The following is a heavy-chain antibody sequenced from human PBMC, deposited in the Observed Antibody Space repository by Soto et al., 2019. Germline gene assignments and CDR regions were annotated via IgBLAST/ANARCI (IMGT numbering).Heavy chain of an antibody. D-gene: IGHD2-15*01. CDR2: ISAYNGNT. V-gene: IGHV1-18*01. CDR3: ARDIVVVVAATIGDAFDI. J-gene: IGHJ3*02. Sequence: ASVKVSCKASGYTFTSYGISWVRQAPGQGLEWMGWISAYNGNTNYAQKLQGRVTMTTDTSTSTAYMELRSLRSDDTAVYYCARDIVVVVAATIGDAFDIWGQGTMVTVSS. CDR1: GYTFTSYG.